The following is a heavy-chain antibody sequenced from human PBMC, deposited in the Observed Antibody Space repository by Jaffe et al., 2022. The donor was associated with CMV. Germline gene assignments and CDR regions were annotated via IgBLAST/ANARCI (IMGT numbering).Heavy chain of an antibody. CDR2: IYYSGST. Sequence: QLQLQESGPGLVKPSETLSLTCTVSGGSISSSSYYWGWIRQPPGKGLEWIGSIYYSGSTYYNPSLKSRVTISVDTSKNQFSLKLSSVTAADTAVYYCARQYDYVWGKAVGAFDIWGQGTMVTVSS. J-gene: IGHJ3*02. CDR3: ARQYDYVWGKAVGAFDI. V-gene: IGHV4-39*01. CDR1: GGSISSSSYY. D-gene: IGHD3-16*01.